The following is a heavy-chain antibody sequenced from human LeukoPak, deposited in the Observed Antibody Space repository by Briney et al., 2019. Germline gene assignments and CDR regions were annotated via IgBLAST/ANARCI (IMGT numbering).Heavy chain of an antibody. D-gene: IGHD6-13*01. Sequence: ASVKVSCKASGYTFTSYGISWVRQAPGQGLEWMGWISAYNGNTNYAQKLQGRVTMTTDTSTSTAYMELSSLRSEDTAVYYCASLYSSTSGLYYFDYWGQGTLVTVSS. CDR1: GYTFTSYG. CDR3: ASLYSSTSGLYYFDY. CDR2: ISAYNGNT. V-gene: IGHV1-18*01. J-gene: IGHJ4*02.